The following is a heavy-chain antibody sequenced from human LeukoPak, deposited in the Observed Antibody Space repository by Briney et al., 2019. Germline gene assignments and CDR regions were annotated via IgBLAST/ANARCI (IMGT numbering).Heavy chain of an antibody. CDR1: GYTFSRYY. J-gene: IGHJ4*02. D-gene: IGHD3-9*01. Sequence: ASVKVSCKASGYTFSRYYMHWARQAPGQGLEWMGIINPSGGSTSYAQKFQGKVTMTRDMSTSTVYMELSSLRSEDTAVYYCARAGRFFDWLVQGALDYWGQGTLVTVSS. V-gene: IGHV1-46*01. CDR3: ARAGRFFDWLVQGALDY. CDR2: INPSGGST.